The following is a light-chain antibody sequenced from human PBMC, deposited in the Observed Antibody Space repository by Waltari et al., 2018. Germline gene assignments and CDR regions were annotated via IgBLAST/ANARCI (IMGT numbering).Light chain of an antibody. Sequence: QAALTQHRSVSGSPGQAATIPCTGTTSDIGGYNYVPCYQQHPGTAPNPMIYDVSKRPSGVSDRFSGSTSGNTASLTISGLQAEDEADYYCCSYAGSNTWVFGGGTRLTVL. V-gene: IGLV2-11*01. CDR2: DVS. CDR3: CSYAGSNTWV. CDR1: TSDIGGYNY. J-gene: IGLJ2*01.